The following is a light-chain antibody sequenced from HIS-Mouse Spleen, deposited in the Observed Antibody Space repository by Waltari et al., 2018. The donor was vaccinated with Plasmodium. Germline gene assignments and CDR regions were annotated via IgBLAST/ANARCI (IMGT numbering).Light chain of an antibody. CDR2: EGS. Sequence: QSALTQPASVSGSPGQSITISCTGTSSAVGSYNIVYWYQQHPGKAPKLMIYEGSKRPSGVSNRFSGSKSGNTAALTISGLQAEDEADYYCCSYAGSSTFVVFGGGTKLTVL. CDR1: SSAVGSYNI. CDR3: CSYAGSSTFVV. J-gene: IGLJ2*01. V-gene: IGLV2-23*03.